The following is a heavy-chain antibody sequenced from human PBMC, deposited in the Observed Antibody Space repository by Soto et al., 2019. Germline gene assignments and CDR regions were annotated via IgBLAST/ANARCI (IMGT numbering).Heavy chain of an antibody. CDR1: GFTFNNYG. Sequence: EAQLSESGGALVQAGGXLRLSCEASGFTFNNYGLSWVRQGPGKGLEWVAAITGGGENTYLADSVKGRFTISRDNSKNTLYLQMNSLRAEDTATYYFAKTRPARTTCNVYDVWGQGTLVTVSS. CDR3: AKTRPARTTCNVYDV. D-gene: IGHD4-17*01. CDR2: ITGGGENT. V-gene: IGHV3-23*01. J-gene: IGHJ3*01.